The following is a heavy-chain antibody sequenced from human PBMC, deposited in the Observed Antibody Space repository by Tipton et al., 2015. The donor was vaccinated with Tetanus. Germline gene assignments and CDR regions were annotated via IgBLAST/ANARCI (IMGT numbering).Heavy chain of an antibody. CDR1: GFTFKSYT. D-gene: IGHD1-14*01. J-gene: IGHJ6*04. CDR3: AKEALGVLNL. Sequence: SLRLSCAASGFTFKSYTMNWVRQAPGNGLEWVAAISGSRLTPYYADSVKGRFTISRDNSKNTLSLQLNSLRADDTATYYCAKEALGVLNLWGKGTTVIVSS. V-gene: IGHV3-23*01. CDR2: ISGSRLTP.